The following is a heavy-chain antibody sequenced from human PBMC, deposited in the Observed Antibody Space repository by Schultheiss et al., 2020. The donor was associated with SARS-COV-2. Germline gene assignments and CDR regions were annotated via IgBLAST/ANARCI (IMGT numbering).Heavy chain of an antibody. CDR2: INHSGST. J-gene: IGHJ4*02. CDR1: GGSFSGYY. D-gene: IGHD5-18*01. CDR3: ARGHRRGYSYGYGSALGY. Sequence: GSLRLSCAVYGGSFSGYYWSWIRQPPGKGLEWIGDINHSGSTNYNPSLKSRVTISVDTSKNQFSLKLSSVTAADTAVYYCARGHRRGYSYGYGSALGYWGQGTLVTVSS. V-gene: IGHV4-34*01.